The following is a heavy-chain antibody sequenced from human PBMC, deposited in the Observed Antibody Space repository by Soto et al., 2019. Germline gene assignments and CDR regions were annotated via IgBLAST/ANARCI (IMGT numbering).Heavy chain of an antibody. D-gene: IGHD6-13*01. J-gene: IGHJ4*02. CDR3: AKERWAAAGTPTLDY. V-gene: IGHV3-23*01. CDR1: GFTFSSDA. CDR2: ISGGTSST. Sequence: EVQLLESGGGLVQPGGSLSLSCAASGFTFSSDAMSWVRQAPGKGLEWVSAISGGTSSTYYADSVKGRFTISRDNSKNTLYLQMNSLRAEDTAVYYCAKERWAAAGTPTLDYWGQGTLVTVSS.